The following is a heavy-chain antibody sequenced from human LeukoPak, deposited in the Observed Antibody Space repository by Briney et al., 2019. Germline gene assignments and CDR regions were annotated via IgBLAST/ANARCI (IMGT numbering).Heavy chain of an antibody. V-gene: IGHV3-15*05. CDR1: GLTLNDAW. J-gene: IGHJ4*02. Sequence: GGSLRLSCVASGLTLNDAWMSWVRQAPGKGLEWVGRISAGGRTDYAAPVKGRFTISRDDSKTTLYLQMNSLKTEDTAVYYCVTAPTRTWLPYFAYWGQGTLVTVSS. CDR2: ISAGGRT. CDR3: VTAPTRTWLPYFAY. D-gene: IGHD5-12*01.